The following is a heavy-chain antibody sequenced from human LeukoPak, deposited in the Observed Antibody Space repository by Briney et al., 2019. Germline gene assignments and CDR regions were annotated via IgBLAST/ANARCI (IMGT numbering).Heavy chain of an antibody. V-gene: IGHV4-59*05. Sequence: SETLSLTCTVSGGSISTYYWCWIRQPPGKRLEWIGSIYYSGSTYYNPSLKSRVTISVDTSKNQFSLKLSSVTAADTAVYYCARLCRYCSSSNDAFDIWGQGTMVTVSS. D-gene: IGHD2-2*01. CDR2: IYYSGST. CDR3: ARLCRYCSSSNDAFDI. CDR1: GGSISTYY. J-gene: IGHJ3*02.